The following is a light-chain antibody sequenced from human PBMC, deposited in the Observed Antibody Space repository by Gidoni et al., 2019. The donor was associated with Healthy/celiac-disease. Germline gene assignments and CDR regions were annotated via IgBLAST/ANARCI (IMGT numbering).Light chain of an antibody. CDR2: DDS. Sequence: SYVLTQPPPVAVAPGQTARITWGGNNIGSKSVHWYQQKPGQAPVLVVYDDSDRPSGIPERVSGSNSGNTATLTISRVEAGDEADYYCQVWDSSSAYVVFGGGTKLTVL. CDR3: QVWDSSSAYVV. V-gene: IGLV3-21*02. CDR1: NIGSKS. J-gene: IGLJ2*01.